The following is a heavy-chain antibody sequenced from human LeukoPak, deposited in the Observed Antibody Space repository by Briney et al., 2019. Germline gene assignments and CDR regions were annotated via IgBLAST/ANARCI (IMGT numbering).Heavy chain of an antibody. CDR3: ARGAIRYFDWLLYDWFDP. V-gene: IGHV1-8*01. D-gene: IGHD3-9*01. CDR1: GYTFTSYD. Sequence: GASVKVSCKVSGYTFTSYDINWVRQATGQGLEWMGWMNPNSGNTGYAQKFQGRVTMTRNTSISTAYMELSSLRSEDTAVYYCARGAIRYFDWLLYDWFDPWGQGTLVTVSS. J-gene: IGHJ5*02. CDR2: MNPNSGNT.